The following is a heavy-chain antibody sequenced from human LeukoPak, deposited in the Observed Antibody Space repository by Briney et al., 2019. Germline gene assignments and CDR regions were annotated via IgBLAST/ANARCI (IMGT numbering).Heavy chain of an antibody. Sequence: PGGTLRLSCAASGFTFSSYSMNWVRQAPGKGLEWVSYIRSSRSYIYYADSVKGRFTNSRDKAKNSLYLQMNSMRDEDTAVYYCARELSFYDSLDAFDIWGQATMGTVSS. J-gene: IGHJ3*02. CDR2: IRSSRSYI. V-gene: IGHV3-21*01. CDR1: GFTFSSYS. CDR3: ARELSFYDSLDAFDI. D-gene: IGHD5/OR15-5a*01.